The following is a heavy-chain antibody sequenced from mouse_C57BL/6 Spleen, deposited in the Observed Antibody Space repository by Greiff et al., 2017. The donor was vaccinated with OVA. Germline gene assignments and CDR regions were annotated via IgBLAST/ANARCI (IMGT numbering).Heavy chain of an antibody. Sequence: QVQLQQPGAELVKPGASVKMSCKASGYTFTSYWITWVKQRPGQGLEWIGDIYPGSGSTNYNEKFKSKATLTVDTSSSTAYMQLSSLPSEDSAVYYCARWGYGRGYFDVWGTGTTVTVSS. D-gene: IGHD1-1*01. CDR2: IYPGSGST. V-gene: IGHV1-55*01. J-gene: IGHJ1*03. CDR3: ARWGYGRGYFDV. CDR1: GYTFTSYW.